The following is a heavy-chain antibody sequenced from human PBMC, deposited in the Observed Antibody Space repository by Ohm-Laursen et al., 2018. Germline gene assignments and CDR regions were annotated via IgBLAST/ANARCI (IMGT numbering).Heavy chain of an antibody. D-gene: IGHD3-9*01. V-gene: IGHV3-30*18. J-gene: IGHJ6*02. CDR1: GFTFSSYG. CDR2: ISYDGSNK. Sequence: SLRLSCSASGFTFSSYGMHWVRQAPGKGLEWVAVISYDGSNKYYAGSVKGRFTISRDNSKNTLYLQMNSLRAEDTAVYYCAKGDHLERYFDWSNYYYYYGMDVWGQGTTVTVSS. CDR3: AKGDHLERYFDWSNYYYYYGMDV.